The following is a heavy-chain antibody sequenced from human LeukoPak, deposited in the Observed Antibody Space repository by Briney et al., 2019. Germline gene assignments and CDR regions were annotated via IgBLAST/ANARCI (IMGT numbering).Heavy chain of an antibody. D-gene: IGHD4-17*01. CDR1: GGSFSGYY. CDR2: INHSGST. J-gene: IGHJ4*02. Sequence: SEILSLTCAVYGGSFSGYYWSWIRQPPGKGLEWIGEINHSGSTNYNPSLKSRVTISVDTSKNQFSLKLSSVTAADTAVYYCARIYYGDYDEAQYYFDYWGQGTLVTVSS. CDR3: ARIYYGDYDEAQYYFDY. V-gene: IGHV4-34*01.